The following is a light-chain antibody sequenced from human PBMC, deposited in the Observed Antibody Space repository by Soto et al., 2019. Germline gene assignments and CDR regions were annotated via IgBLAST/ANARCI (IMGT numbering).Light chain of an antibody. CDR1: QNVNSW. J-gene: IGKJ3*01. CDR2: DAS. Sequence: DIQMTQSPSTLSASVGDRVTITCRASQNVNSWLAWYQQKPGNAPKLLICDASSLESGVPSRFSGSGSGTDFTLTISNLQPDDIATYYCHQYNSYSNFGPGTKVEIK. V-gene: IGKV1-5*01. CDR3: HQYNSYSN.